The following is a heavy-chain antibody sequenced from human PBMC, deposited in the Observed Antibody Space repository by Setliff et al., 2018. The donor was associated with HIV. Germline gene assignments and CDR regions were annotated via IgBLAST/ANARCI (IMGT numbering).Heavy chain of an antibody. CDR1: GFTFSSYD. J-gene: IGHJ4*02. CDR2: IGTAGDT. V-gene: IGHV3-13*01. Sequence: PGGSLRLSCAACGFTFSSYDMHWVRQATGKGLEWVSAIGTAGDTYYADSVKGRFTISRDNSKNTLYLQLNSLSAEDTAIYYCAKRLAGSNTWYHFDTWGQGTLVTVSS. CDR3: AKRLAGSNTWYHFDT. D-gene: IGHD6-13*01.